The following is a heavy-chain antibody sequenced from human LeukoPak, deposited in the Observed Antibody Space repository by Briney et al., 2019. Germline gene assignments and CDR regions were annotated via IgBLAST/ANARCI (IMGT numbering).Heavy chain of an antibody. D-gene: IGHD2-2*01. CDR1: GGSFSGYY. CDR3: ARDAINCSSTSCSISFDY. Sequence: PSETLSLTCAVYGGSFSGYYWSGIRQPPGKGLEWIGEINHSGSTNYNPSLKSRVTISVDTSKNQFSLKLSSVTAADTAVYYCARDAINCSSTSCSISFDYWGQGTLVTVSS. J-gene: IGHJ4*02. V-gene: IGHV4-34*01. CDR2: INHSGST.